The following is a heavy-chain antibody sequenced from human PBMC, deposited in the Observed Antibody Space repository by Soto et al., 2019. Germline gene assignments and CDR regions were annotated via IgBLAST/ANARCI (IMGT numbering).Heavy chain of an antibody. D-gene: IGHD1-26*01. Sequence: SLRLSCAASGVTFSDYYMDWVRQAPGKGLEWVGRSRNKPNNYATEYAASVKGRFTISRDDSKNSLFLQMNSLKTEDTAVYYCAVPSGGTDGNDAFDIWGQGTMVTVSS. CDR2: SRNKPNNYAT. V-gene: IGHV3-72*01. CDR3: AVPSGGTDGNDAFDI. CDR1: GVTFSDYY. J-gene: IGHJ3*02.